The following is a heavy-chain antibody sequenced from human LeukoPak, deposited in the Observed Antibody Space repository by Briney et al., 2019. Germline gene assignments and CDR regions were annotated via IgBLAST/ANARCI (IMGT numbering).Heavy chain of an antibody. V-gene: IGHV1-18*01. Sequence: GASVKVSCKASGYTFTSYGISWVRPAPGQGLEWMGWISGYNGNTNYAQNLQGRVTMTTDTSTSTVHMGVRSLRSDDTAVYYCARGGFFGVVISGLEYYYYYYMDVWGKGTTVTVSS. J-gene: IGHJ6*03. CDR1: GYTFTSYG. CDR2: ISGYNGNT. CDR3: ARGGFFGVVISGLEYYYYYYMDV. D-gene: IGHD3-3*01.